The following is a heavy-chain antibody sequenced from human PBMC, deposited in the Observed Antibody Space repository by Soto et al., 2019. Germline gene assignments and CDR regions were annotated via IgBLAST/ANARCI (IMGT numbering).Heavy chain of an antibody. J-gene: IGHJ4*02. CDR2: ISGSAGST. D-gene: IGHD6-13*01. CDR1: GFTFSRHA. Sequence: GGSLRLSCAASGFTFSRHAMSWVRQAPGKGLEWVSVISGSAGSTYYADSVRGRFTISRDNSKNTLYLHMNSLRAEDTAIYYCAKEVGIAGTDTRGDFDYWGQGTLVTVSS. CDR3: AKEVGIAGTDTRGDFDY. V-gene: IGHV3-23*01.